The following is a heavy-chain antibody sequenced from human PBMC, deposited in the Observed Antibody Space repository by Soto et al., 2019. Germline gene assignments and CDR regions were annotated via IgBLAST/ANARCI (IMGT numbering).Heavy chain of an antibody. V-gene: IGHV1-18*01. CDR3: ARGRYGDY. J-gene: IGHJ4*02. CDR1: GYDFTTYG. CDR2: ISAHNGNT. D-gene: IGHD1-1*01. Sequence: QVHLVQSGAEVKKHRASVKVSCKGSGYDFTTYGITWLRQAPGQGLEWMAWISAHNGNTDYAQKLQGRVTVTRDTSTSTAYMELRSLRSDDTAVYYCARGRYGDYWGQGALVTVSS.